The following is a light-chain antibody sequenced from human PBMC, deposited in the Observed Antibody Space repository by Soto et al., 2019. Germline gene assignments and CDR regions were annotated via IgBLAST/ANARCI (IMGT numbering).Light chain of an antibody. CDR2: EVS. V-gene: IGLV2-14*01. J-gene: IGLJ3*02. CDR1: SSDVGAYNY. CDR3: ASYTSSSTWV. Sequence: QSALTQPASVSGSPGQSITISCTGTSSDVGAYNYVSWYQQHPGKAPKLMIYEVSSRPSGVSNRFSGSKSGNTASLTISGLQAEDEADYYCASYTSSSTWVLGGGTQLTVL.